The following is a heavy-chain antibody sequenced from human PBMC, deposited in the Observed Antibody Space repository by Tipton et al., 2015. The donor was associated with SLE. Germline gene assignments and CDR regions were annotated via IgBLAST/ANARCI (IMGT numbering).Heavy chain of an antibody. CDR2: TRNKANSYTT. CDR3: ASSGDSSGYYPFDY. D-gene: IGHD3-22*01. Sequence: SLRLSCAASGFTFSSYWMHWVRQAPGKGLEWVGRTRNKANSYTTEYAASVKGRFTISRDDSKNSLYLQMNSLKTEDTAVYYCASSGDSSGYYPFDYWGQGTLVTVSS. V-gene: IGHV3-72*01. J-gene: IGHJ4*02. CDR1: GFTFSSYW.